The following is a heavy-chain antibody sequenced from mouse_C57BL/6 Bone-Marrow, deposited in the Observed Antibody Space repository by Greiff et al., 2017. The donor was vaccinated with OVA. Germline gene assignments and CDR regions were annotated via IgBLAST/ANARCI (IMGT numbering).Heavy chain of an antibody. CDR2: INPYNGGT. J-gene: IGHJ4*01. CDR1: GYSFTGYF. Sequence: VQLQQSGPELVKPGASVKISCKASGYSFTGYFMHWVKQSHGKSLEWIGGINPYNGGTFYNQKFKGQATLTVDKSSSTAYMERRSLTSEDFAVYDSARSGGYYSYYAMDYWGQGTSVTVSS. D-gene: IGHD2-3*01. V-gene: IGHV1-37*01. CDR3: ARSGGYYSYYAMDY.